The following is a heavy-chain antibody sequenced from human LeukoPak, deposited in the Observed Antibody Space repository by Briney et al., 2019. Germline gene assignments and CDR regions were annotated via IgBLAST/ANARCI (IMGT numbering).Heavy chain of an antibody. J-gene: IGHJ4*02. D-gene: IGHD3-22*01. V-gene: IGHV4-30-2*01. CDR1: GGSISSGGYS. CDR2: IYHSGST. Sequence: SSETLSLTCAVSGGSISSGGYSWSWIRQPPGKGLEWIGYIYHSGSTYYNPSPKSRVTISVDRSKNQFSLKLSSVTAADTAVYYCASLNDSSGYYYFDYWGQGTLVTVSS. CDR3: ASLNDSSGYYYFDY.